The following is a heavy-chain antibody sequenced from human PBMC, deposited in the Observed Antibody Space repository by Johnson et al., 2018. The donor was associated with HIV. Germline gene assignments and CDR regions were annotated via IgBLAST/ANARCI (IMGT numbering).Heavy chain of an antibody. J-gene: IGHJ3*02. CDR1: GFSFDDYG. V-gene: IGHV3-20*04. CDR3: ARDPTIEASRLTGDFGAFEI. Sequence: MLLVESGGGVVRPGGSLRLSCEGSGFSFDDYGMSWVRQAPGKGLDWVAGINWNGVSINYADSVKGRFSISRDNVKNSLYLQMDSLRDEDTAVYYCARDPTIEASRLTGDFGAFEIWGQGTMVIVSS. D-gene: IGHD7-27*01. CDR2: INWNGVSI.